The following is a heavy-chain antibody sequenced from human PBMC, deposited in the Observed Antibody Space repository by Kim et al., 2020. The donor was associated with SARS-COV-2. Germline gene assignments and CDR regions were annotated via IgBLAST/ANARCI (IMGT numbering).Heavy chain of an antibody. D-gene: IGHD6-13*01. CDR1: SDSISSYY. CDR2: FYYSGST. V-gene: IGHV4-59*01. Sequence: SETLSLTCTVSSDSISSYYWSWIRQLPGKGLEWLGYFYYSGSTDYNPSLKSRVTISWDTSKNQVSLDVTSVSAADTAVYYCTRSEGRGSWHQFDYWGQGMPVTVSS. CDR3: TRSEGRGSWHQFDY. J-gene: IGHJ4*02.